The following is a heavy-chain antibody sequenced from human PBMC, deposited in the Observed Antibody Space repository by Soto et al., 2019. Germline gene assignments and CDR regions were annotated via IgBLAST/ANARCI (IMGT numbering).Heavy chain of an antibody. J-gene: IGHJ5*02. V-gene: IGHV4-39*01. CDR1: GGSISSRGYY. CDR2: IYYSGST. CDR3: ATSNWFDP. Sequence: QLQLQESGPGLVKPSETLSLTCTVSGGSISSRGYYWGWIRQPPGKGLEWIGTIYYSGSTYYNPSLKSRVTISVDTSKNQFSLKLRSVTAADTAVYYCATSNWFDPWGQGPLVTVSS.